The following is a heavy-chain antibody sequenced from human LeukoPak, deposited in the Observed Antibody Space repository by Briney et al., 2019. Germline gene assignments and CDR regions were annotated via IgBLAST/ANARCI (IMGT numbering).Heavy chain of an antibody. CDR2: IYHSGST. D-gene: IGHD1-26*01. CDR1: GGSISSGGYS. CDR3: ARGPSGSYYLYFDY. J-gene: IGHJ4*02. Sequence: PSETLSLTCTVSGGSISSGGYSWSWIRQPPGKGLEWIGYIYHSGSTYYNPSLKSRVTISVDRSKNQFSLKLSSVTAADTAVYYCARGPSGSYYLYFDYWGQGTLVTVSS. V-gene: IGHV4-30-2*01.